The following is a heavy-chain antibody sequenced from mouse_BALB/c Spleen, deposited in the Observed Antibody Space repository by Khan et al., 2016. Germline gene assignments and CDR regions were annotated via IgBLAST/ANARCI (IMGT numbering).Heavy chain of an antibody. J-gene: IGHJ1*01. CDR3: ASDFYDGCCWYFDV. V-gene: IGHV7-3*02. D-gene: IGHD2-3*01. Sequence: EVELVESGGGLVQPGGSLRLSCATSGFTFTDYYMSWVRQPPGKALEWLGFIRNKAKGYTTEYSASVKGRFTIARDNSQSILYLQRTLLRAEDSATYYWASDFYDGCCWYFDVWGAGTTLTVSS. CDR1: GFTFTDYY. CDR2: IRNKAKGYTT.